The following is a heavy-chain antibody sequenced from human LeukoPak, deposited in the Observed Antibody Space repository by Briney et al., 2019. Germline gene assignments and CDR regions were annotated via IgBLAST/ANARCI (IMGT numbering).Heavy chain of an antibody. CDR3: ARDRSGGSYDSYYYYGMDV. D-gene: IGHD2-15*01. Sequence: ASVKVSCKASGGTFSSYANSWVRQAPGQGLEWMGGIIPIFGTANYAQKFQGRVTITADESTSTAYMELSSLRSEDTAVYYCARDRSGGSYDSYYYYGMDVWGQGTTVTVSS. J-gene: IGHJ6*02. V-gene: IGHV1-69*13. CDR2: IIPIFGTA. CDR1: GGTFSSYA.